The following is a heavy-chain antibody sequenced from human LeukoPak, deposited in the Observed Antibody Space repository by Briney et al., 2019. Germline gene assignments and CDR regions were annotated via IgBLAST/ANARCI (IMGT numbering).Heavy chain of an antibody. CDR1: GYSISSGRY. J-gene: IGHJ4*02. D-gene: IGHD2-2*01. V-gene: IGHV4-38-2*01. CDR3: ARSLSTAGIDY. Sequence: YPSETLSLTCAVSGYSISSGRYWGWIRQPPGKGLEWIGSVFHSGSTYYNPSLKSRVTISVDTSKNQFSLNLRSVTAADTAMYFCARSLSTAGIDYGGQGTLVTVSS. CDR2: VFHSGST.